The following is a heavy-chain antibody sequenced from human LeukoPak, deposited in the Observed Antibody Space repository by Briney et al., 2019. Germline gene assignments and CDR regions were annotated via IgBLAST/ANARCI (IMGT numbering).Heavy chain of an antibody. CDR2: IYYSGST. CDR3: ARSDGSGSYGFDY. D-gene: IGHD3-10*01. CDR1: GGSISSYY. V-gene: IGHV4-59*12. Sequence: SETLSLTCTVSGGSISSYYWSWIRQPPGKGLEWIGYIYYSGSTYYNPSLKSRVTISVDTSKNQFSLKLSSVTAADTAVYYCARSDGSGSYGFDYWGQGTLVTVSS. J-gene: IGHJ4*02.